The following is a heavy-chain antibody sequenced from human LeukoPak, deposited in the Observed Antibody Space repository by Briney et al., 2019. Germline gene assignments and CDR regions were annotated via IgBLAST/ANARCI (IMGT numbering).Heavy chain of an antibody. CDR2: ISAYNGNT. J-gene: IGHJ4*02. D-gene: IGHD3-16*02. CDR3: PRDRITYGGVIGPGRHDY. V-gene: IGHV1-18*01. CDR1: RYTLTSYG. Sequence: ASVKDSCQASRYTLTSYGISWVRQAPGQGLEWMGWISAYNGNTNYAQKLKGRVTMNTDTSTSTAYIELRSLRSDDTPVCSCPRDRITYGGVIGPGRHDYWGQGTLVSVS.